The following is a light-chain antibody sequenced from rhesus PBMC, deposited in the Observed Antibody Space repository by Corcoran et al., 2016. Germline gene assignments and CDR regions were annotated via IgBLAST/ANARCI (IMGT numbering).Light chain of an antibody. CDR1: QRVNNY. Sequence: EIVMTQSPATLSLSPGERATLSCRASQRVNNYVAWYQQKPDQAPRLLIYEASSRATGIPDRISGSGSGTDFSLIISSLEPEDVGVYYCQHYSDWNSFGQGTKLEIK. J-gene: IGKJ2*01. CDR3: QHYSDWNS. V-gene: IGKV3S9*01. CDR2: EAS.